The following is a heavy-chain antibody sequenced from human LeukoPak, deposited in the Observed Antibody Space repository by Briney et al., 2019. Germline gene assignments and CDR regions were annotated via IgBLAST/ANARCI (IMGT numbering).Heavy chain of an antibody. Sequence: SETLSLTCTVSGGSISSYYWSWIRQPPGKGLEWIGYINYSGSTNYNPSLKSRVTISVDTSKNQFSLKLTSVTAADTAVYYCARHGYGDFKFDPWGQGTLVTVSS. CDR2: INYSGST. J-gene: IGHJ5*02. CDR1: GGSISSYY. V-gene: IGHV4-59*08. CDR3: ARHGYGDFKFDP. D-gene: IGHD4-17*01.